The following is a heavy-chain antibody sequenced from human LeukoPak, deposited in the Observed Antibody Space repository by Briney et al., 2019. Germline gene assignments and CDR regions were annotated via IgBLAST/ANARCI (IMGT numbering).Heavy chain of an antibody. Sequence: ASVKVSCKASGYIFTDYYIHWVRQAPGQGLELMGWINPKSGDTNYGQKFQGRVTMTRDTSISTAYMELSRLRSDDTAVYYCARVSSSTSSFYYYYYYMDVWGKGTTVTISS. V-gene: IGHV1-2*02. CDR2: INPKSGDT. CDR1: GYIFTDYY. J-gene: IGHJ6*03. D-gene: IGHD2-2*01. CDR3: ARVSSSTSSFYYYYYYMDV.